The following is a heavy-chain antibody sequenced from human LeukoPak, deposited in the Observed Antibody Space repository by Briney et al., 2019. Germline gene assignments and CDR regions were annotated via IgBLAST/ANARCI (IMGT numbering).Heavy chain of an antibody. CDR2: IYYSRST. CDR1: GGSISSSGFY. CDR3: ARHEYSGSYYGLSWFDP. Sequence: SETLSLTCTVSGGSISSSGFYWGWIRQPPGKGLEWIGSIYYSRSTYYNPSLKSRVTISIDTSKNQFSLNLSSVTAADTAVYYCARHEYSGSYYGLSWFDPWGQGTLVTVSS. V-gene: IGHV4-39*01. J-gene: IGHJ5*02. D-gene: IGHD1-26*01.